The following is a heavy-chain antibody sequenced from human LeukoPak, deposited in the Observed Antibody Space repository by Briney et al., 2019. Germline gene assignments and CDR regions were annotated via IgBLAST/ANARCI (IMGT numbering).Heavy chain of an antibody. CDR1: GGSFSGYY. D-gene: IGHD3-22*01. V-gene: IGHV4-34*01. Sequence: PSETLSLTCAVYGGSFSGYYWCWIRQPPAKGLEWIGEINHSGSTNYNPSLKSRVTISVDTSNNQFSLKLSSVTAADTAVYYCARGERPITMIVVVIDTPPYCDYWGQGTLVTVSS. CDR3: ARGERPITMIVVVIDTPPYCDY. J-gene: IGHJ4*02. CDR2: INHSGST.